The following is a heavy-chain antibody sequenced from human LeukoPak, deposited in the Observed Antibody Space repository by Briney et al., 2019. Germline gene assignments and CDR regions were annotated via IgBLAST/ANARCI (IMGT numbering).Heavy chain of an antibody. CDR1: GGSISSYY. D-gene: IGHD5-18*01. V-gene: IGHV4-59*01. Sequence: PSETPSLTCSVSGGSISSYYWSWIRQPPGKGLEWIGYIYYSGRTNYNPSLKSRVTISVDTSKNQFSLTLSSVTAADTAVYYCARGQKYRNGYTVTELGSGYFDYWGQGTLVTVSS. CDR3: ARGQKYRNGYTVTELGSGYFDY. CDR2: IYYSGRT. J-gene: IGHJ4*02.